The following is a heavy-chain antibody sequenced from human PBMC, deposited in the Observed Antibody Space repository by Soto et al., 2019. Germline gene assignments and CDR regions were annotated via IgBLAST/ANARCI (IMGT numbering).Heavy chain of an antibody. CDR2: IYHSGSS. CDR1: GGSISSSNW. D-gene: IGHD4-17*01. CDR3: ARKDYGDYGWFDP. Sequence: QVQLQESGPGLVKPSGTLSLTCAVSGGSISSSNWWSWVRQPPGRGLEWIGEIYHSGSSNYNSSLKSRVSISVDKSKNQFSLKLSSMTAADTAVYYCARKDYGDYGWFDPWGQGTLVTVSS. V-gene: IGHV4-4*02. J-gene: IGHJ5*02.